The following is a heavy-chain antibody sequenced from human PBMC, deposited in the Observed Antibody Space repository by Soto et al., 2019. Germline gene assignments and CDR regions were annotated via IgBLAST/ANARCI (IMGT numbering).Heavy chain of an antibody. D-gene: IGHD2-15*01. J-gene: IGHJ6*03. CDR1: GFTFSSYA. CDR3: AKGREGYCSGTSCLYHMDA. Sequence: EVQLLESGGGLVQPGGSRRLSCAASGFTFSSYAMSWVRQAPGKGLEWVSTISDSGSTYYADSVKGRFTISRDISKNTLSVQMSSLRAEDTAVYYCAKGREGYCSGTSCLYHMDAWGKGTTVTVSS. CDR2: ISDSGST. V-gene: IGHV3-23*01.